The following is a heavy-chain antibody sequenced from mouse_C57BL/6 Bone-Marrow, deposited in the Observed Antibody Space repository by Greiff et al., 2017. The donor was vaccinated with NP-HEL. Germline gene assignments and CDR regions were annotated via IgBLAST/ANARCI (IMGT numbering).Heavy chain of an antibody. D-gene: IGHD2-4*01. V-gene: IGHV5-6*01. J-gene: IGHJ4*01. CDR1: GFTFSSYG. CDR2: ISSGGSYT. CDR3: AREVYDFVNYAMDY. Sequence: EVQGVESGGDLVKPGGSLKLSCAASGFTFSSYGMSWVRQTPDKRLEWVATISSGGSYTYYPDSVQGRFTISRDNAKNTLYLQMSSLKSEDTAMYYCAREVYDFVNYAMDYWGQGTSVTVSS.